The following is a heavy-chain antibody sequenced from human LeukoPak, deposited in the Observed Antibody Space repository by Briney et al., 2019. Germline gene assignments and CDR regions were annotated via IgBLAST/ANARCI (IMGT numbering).Heavy chain of an antibody. V-gene: IGHV4-39*07. Sequence: SETLSLTCTVSGGSISSSSYYWGWIRQPPGKGLEWIGSIYYSGSTYYNPSLKSRVTISVDTSKNQFSLKLSSVTAADTAVYYCARVVDFWSGYYEDPTMVGYYFDYWGQGTLVTVSS. D-gene: IGHD3-3*01. CDR1: GGSISSSSYY. CDR3: ARVVDFWSGYYEDPTMVGYYFDY. CDR2: IYYSGST. J-gene: IGHJ4*02.